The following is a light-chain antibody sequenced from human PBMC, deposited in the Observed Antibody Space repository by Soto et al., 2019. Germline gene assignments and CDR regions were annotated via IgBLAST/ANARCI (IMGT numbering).Light chain of an antibody. CDR2: KAS. J-gene: IGKJ1*01. CDR1: PSISTR. V-gene: IGKV1-5*03. Sequence: DIQMTQSPSTLSASVGDRVTITCRASPSISTRLAWYQQKPGRAPNLLIYKASDLKTGVPSRFSGSGSGTEFTLSITTLQPDDFATYYCQHSGTFGQGTKVEIK. CDR3: QHSGT.